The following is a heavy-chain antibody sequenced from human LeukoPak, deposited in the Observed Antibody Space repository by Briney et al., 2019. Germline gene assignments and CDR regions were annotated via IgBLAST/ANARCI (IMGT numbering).Heavy chain of an antibody. J-gene: IGHJ5*02. Sequence: SETLSLTCAVYGGSFSGYYWSWIRQPPGKGLEWIGEINHSGSTNYNPSLKSRVTISVDTSKNQFPLRLSSVTAADTAVYYCARHHSSSSLGEDSWGQGTLVTVSS. D-gene: IGHD6-13*01. CDR3: ARHHSSSSLGEDS. CDR1: GGSFSGYY. CDR2: INHSGST. V-gene: IGHV4-34*01.